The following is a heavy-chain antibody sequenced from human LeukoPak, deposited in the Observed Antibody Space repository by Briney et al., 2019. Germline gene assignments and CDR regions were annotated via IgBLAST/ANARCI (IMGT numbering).Heavy chain of an antibody. CDR3: ARGPPVTTAKNYFDY. V-gene: IGHV4-4*02. CDR2: IYHFGST. CDR1: GDSLSTGNW. D-gene: IGHD4-17*01. Sequence: SETLSLTCVVSGDSLSTGNWWSWVRQSPGKGLEWIGEIYHFGSTNYSPSLKSRVTISVDKSKNQFSLSLRSVTAADTAVYYCARGPPVTTAKNYFDYWGQGTLVTVSS. J-gene: IGHJ4*02.